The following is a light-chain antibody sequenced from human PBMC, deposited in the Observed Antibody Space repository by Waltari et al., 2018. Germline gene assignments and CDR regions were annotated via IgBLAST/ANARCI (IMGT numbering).Light chain of an antibody. V-gene: IGLV3-1*01. CDR2: QDY. J-gene: IGLJ2*01. CDR3: QALDNSVVF. Sequence: SSDLTHAPPLSVSPGQTATISCPGHQLEYNYFCWYQQKLGHSPGCVIYQDYKRPSGIPERFSGSNSGNTATLTISGAQEMDEAVYYCQALDNSVVFFGGGTKLTVL. CDR1: QLEYNY.